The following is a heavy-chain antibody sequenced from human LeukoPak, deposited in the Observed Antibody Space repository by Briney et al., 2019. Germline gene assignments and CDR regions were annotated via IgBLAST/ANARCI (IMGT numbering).Heavy chain of an antibody. J-gene: IGHJ5*02. CDR2: ISAYNGNT. V-gene: IGHV1-18*01. D-gene: IGHD1-1*01. CDR3: ARDEQLGPNWFDP. Sequence: GASVKVSCKASGYTFTSYGISWVRQAPGQGLEWMGWISAYNGNTNYAQKLQGRVTMTTDTSTSTAYMGLRSLRSDDTAVYYCARDEQLGPNWFDPWGQEPWSPSPQ. CDR1: GYTFTSYG.